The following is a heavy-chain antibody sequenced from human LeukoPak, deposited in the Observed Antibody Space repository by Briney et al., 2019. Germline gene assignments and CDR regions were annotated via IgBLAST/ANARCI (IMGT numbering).Heavy chain of an antibody. CDR1: GFTFSSYW. V-gene: IGHV3-7*01. D-gene: IGHD2/OR15-2a*01. J-gene: IGHJ4*02. Sequence: PGGSLRLSCAASGFTFSSYWMSWVRQAPGKGLEWVANINQDGTRGYSVDSLKGRLTISRDNAKTSLYLQMNSLRGEDTAVYYCGRAGPISKDRIVDYWGQGTLVTVSS. CDR3: GRAGPISKDRIVDY. CDR2: INQDGTRG.